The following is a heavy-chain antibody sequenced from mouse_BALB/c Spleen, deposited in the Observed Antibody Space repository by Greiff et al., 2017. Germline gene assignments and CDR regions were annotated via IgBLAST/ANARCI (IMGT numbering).Heavy chain of an antibody. CDR2: IDPENGDT. D-gene: IGHD1-1*01. Sequence: VQLQQSGAELVRSGASVKLSCTASGFNIKDYYMHWVKQRPEQGLAWIGWIDPENGDTEYAPKFQGKATMTADTSSNTAYLQLSSLTSEDTAVYYCNACYYYGSSLFAYWGQGTLVTVAA. CDR1: GFNIKDYY. V-gene: IGHV14-4*02. CDR3: NACYYYGSSLFAY. J-gene: IGHJ3*01.